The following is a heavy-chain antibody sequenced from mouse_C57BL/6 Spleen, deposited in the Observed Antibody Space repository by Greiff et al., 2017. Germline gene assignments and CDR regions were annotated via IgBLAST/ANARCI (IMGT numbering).Heavy chain of an antibody. D-gene: IGHD2-4*01. CDR1: GFSLTSYG. CDR2: IWSDRST. V-gene: IGHV2-6-1*01. CDR3: ARHIIYYDYSYAMDY. Sequence: QVQLQQSGPGLVAPSQSLSITCTVSGFSLTSYGVHWVRQPPGKGLEWLVVIWSDRSTTYNSALKSRQSISKDNSKSQVFVKMNSLQTDDTAMYYCARHIIYYDYSYAMDYWGQGTSVTVSS. J-gene: IGHJ4*01.